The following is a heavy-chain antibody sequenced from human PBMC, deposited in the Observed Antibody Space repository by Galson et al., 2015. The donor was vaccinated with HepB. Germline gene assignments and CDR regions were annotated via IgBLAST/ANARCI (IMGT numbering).Heavy chain of an antibody. J-gene: IGHJ4*02. CDR2: ISHSGTTV. D-gene: IGHD2-15*01. Sequence: SLRLSCAASGFTFSDYYMSWMRQAPGKGLEWLSYISHSGTTVYHADSLKGRFSISRDNAKNSLYLQMNSLRAEDTAVYYCARVLGGYWGQGTLVTVSS. V-gene: IGHV3-11*01. CDR3: ARVLGGY. CDR1: GFTFSDYY.